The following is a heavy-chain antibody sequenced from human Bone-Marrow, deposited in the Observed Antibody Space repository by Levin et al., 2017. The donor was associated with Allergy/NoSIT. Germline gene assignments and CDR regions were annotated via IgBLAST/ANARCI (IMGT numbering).Heavy chain of an antibody. CDR2: IITIFGTA. CDR3: ARDYCNSTSCYPYYFYIDV. V-gene: IGHV1-69*13. Sequence: SVKVSCKASGGTFSDYPITWVRQAPGQGLEWMGGIITIFGTANYAQKCQGRVTITADESTSTAYMELSSLRSEDTAMYYCARDYCNSTSCYPYYFYIDVWGKGTTVTVSS. CDR1: GGTFSDYP. J-gene: IGHJ6*03. D-gene: IGHD2-2*01.